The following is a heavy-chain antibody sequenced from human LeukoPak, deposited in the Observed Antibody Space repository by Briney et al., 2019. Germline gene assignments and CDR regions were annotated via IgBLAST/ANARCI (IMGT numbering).Heavy chain of an antibody. D-gene: IGHD2-2*01. J-gene: IGHJ6*03. V-gene: IGHV3-23*01. CDR3: ARDTSAFFTGYYYMDV. CDR1: GFTFSRYG. CDR2: ISGSGGST. Sequence: GGSLRLSCAASGFTFSRYGMSWVRQAPGKGLEWVSAISGSGGSTYYADSVKGRFTISRDNSKNTRYLQMNSLRVGDTAVYYCARDTSAFFTGYYYMDVWGKGTTVTVSS.